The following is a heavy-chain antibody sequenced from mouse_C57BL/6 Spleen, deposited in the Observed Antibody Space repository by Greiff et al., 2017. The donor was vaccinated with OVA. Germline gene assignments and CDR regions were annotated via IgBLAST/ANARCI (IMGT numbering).Heavy chain of an antibody. CDR3: TREWSNYVYYARDY. CDR1: GYTFTDYE. CDR2: IDPETGGT. Sequence: QVQLQQSGAELVRPGASVTLSCKASGYTFTDYEMHWVKQTPVHGLEWIGAIDPETGGTAYNQKFKGKAILTADKSSSTAYMELRSLTSEDSAVYYCTREWSNYVYYARDYWGQGTSVTVSS. V-gene: IGHV1-15*01. D-gene: IGHD2-5*01. J-gene: IGHJ4*01.